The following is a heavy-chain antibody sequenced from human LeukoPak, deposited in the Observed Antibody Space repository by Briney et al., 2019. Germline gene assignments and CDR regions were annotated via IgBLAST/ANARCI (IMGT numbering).Heavy chain of an antibody. J-gene: IGHJ3*01. Sequence: GGSLRLSCAASRFTFSDYYMTWIRQAPGKGLEWVSYISSSGGTIYYADPVKGRFTISRDNAKNSLYLQMNSLRAEDTAIYYCARDRGATNPRAFDVWGQGTMVTVSS. CDR3: ARDRGATNPRAFDV. CDR2: ISSSGGTI. V-gene: IGHV3-11*04. CDR1: RFTFSDYY. D-gene: IGHD1-26*01.